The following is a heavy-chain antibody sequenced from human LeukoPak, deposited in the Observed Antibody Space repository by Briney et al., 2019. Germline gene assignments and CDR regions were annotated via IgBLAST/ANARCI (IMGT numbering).Heavy chain of an antibody. CDR1: GFSATNYY. Sequence: GGSLSLSCAASGFSATNYYMSWVRQAPGKGLEWVSVVYSGGDTFHADSVKGRFTLSRDNSKNTLYLQMNSLRAEDTAVYYCTRDPDAWGQGTLVTVSS. CDR2: VYSGGDT. V-gene: IGHV3-66*01. J-gene: IGHJ5*02. CDR3: TRDPDA.